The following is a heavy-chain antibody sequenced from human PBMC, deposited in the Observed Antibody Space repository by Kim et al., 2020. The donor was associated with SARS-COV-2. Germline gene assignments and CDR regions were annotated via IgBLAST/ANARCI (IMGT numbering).Heavy chain of an antibody. CDR3: AKEQSVAWSHFDY. CDR1: GFTFSTYA. D-gene: IGHD3-3*01. V-gene: IGHV3-30*18. CDR2: ISYGGSDK. Sequence: GGSLRLSCAASGFTFSTYAMNWVRQAPGKGLEWVAVISYGGSDKYYAASVKGRFTISRDNSKNTLHLQMNSLRAEDTAVYYCAKEQSVAWSHFDYWGQGT. J-gene: IGHJ4*02.